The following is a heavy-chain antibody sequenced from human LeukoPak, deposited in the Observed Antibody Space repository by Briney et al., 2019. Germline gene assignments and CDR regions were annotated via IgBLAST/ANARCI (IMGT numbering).Heavy chain of an antibody. V-gene: IGHV5-51*01. Sequence: GESLKISCQGFGYPFTTSWIGWVRQLPGKGLEWTATIYAGNSDAKYSPSFQGQVSISTDRSISTAYLHWSSLKASDTAIYYCARHHDYGDYGCFDYWGQGTLVTVSS. CDR2: IYAGNSDA. D-gene: IGHD4-17*01. CDR1: GYPFTTSW. CDR3: ARHHDYGDYGCFDY. J-gene: IGHJ4*02.